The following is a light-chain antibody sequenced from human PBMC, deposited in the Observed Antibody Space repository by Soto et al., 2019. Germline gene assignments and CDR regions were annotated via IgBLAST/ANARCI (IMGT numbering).Light chain of an antibody. CDR2: DVS. J-gene: IGLJ2*01. CDR1: SRDVGGYTY. V-gene: IGLV2-14*01. CDR3: SSYASSNTQV. Sequence: QSALTQPASVSGSPGQSITVSCIGTSRDVGGYTYVSWYQQHPGKAPKLMIHDVSDRPSGVSNRVSGSKSGNTASLTISGLQAEDEAYYYCSSYASSNTQVFGGGTKLTVL.